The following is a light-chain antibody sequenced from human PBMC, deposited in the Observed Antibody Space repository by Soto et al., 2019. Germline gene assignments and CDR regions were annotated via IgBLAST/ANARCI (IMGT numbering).Light chain of an antibody. CDR3: QQSYTDPVYT. Sequence: DIQMTQSPSSLSASVGDRVTITCRASQTIIFYLNWYQQKPGQAPRLLIYAASNLQSGVPSRFSGSGSGTEFTLTISSLQPEDFANYFCQQSYTDPVYTFGQGTKVDIK. J-gene: IGKJ2*01. V-gene: IGKV1-39*01. CDR1: QTIIFY. CDR2: AAS.